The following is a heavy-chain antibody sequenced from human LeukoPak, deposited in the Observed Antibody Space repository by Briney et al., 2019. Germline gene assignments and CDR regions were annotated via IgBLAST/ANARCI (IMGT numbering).Heavy chain of an antibody. CDR3: ARSGDYEDAFDI. J-gene: IGHJ3*02. Sequence: SETLSLTCTVSGGSISSYYWSWIRQPPGKGLGWIGYIYNSGSSNYNPSLKSRVTISVDTSKNQFSLKLSSVTAADTAVYYCARSGDYEDAFDIWGQGTMVTVSS. CDR2: IYNSGSS. V-gene: IGHV4-59*01. CDR1: GGSISSYY. D-gene: IGHD4-17*01.